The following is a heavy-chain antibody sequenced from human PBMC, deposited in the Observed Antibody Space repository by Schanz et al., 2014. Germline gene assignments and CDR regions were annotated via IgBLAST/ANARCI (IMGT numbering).Heavy chain of an antibody. D-gene: IGHD5-18*01. CDR2: ISGSGGNT. Sequence: EVQLLESGGGLVQPGGSLKLSCAASGLIFSNYVMSWVRQAPGRGLEWVSSISGSGGNTYYAHTVKGRVTISRDNSKTTVYLQMNSLRADDTAVYYCAKDAENTAMITDYFDYWGQGTLVTVSS. J-gene: IGHJ4*02. CDR1: GLIFSNYV. CDR3: AKDAENTAMITDYFDY. V-gene: IGHV3-23*01.